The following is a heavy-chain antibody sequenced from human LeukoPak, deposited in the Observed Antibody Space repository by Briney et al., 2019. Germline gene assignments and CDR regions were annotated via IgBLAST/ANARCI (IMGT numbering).Heavy chain of an antibody. CDR2: ITSTSNYI. CDR1: GFTFTDYM. CDR3: ARSGSGFHWYFDF. V-gene: IGHV3-21*01. D-gene: IGHD3-10*01. Sequence: PGGSLSLSCVASGFTFTDYMMNWVRQSPGKGLEWVSSITSTSNYIYHAKSVKGRFTISRDNAKDSLFLQMDSLGTDDTAVYYCARSGSGFHWYFDFWGRGTPVTVSS. J-gene: IGHJ2*01.